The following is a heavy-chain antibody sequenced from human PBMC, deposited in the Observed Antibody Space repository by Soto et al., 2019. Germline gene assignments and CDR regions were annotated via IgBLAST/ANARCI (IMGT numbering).Heavy chain of an antibody. V-gene: IGHV3-30*02. D-gene: IGHD4-17*01. CDR2: IWYDGSKK. CDR1: GFTFSSYG. CDR3: AKDRGALRWSEEHYYFDY. Sequence: PGGSLRLSCAASGFTFSSYGMHWARQAPGKGLEWVAVIWYDGSKKYYADSVKGRFTISRDNSKNTLYLQMNSLRAEDTAVYYCAKDRGALRWSEEHYYFDYWGQGTLVTVSS. J-gene: IGHJ4*02.